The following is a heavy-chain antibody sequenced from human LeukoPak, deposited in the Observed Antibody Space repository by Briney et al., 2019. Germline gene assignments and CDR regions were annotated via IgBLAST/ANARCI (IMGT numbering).Heavy chain of an antibody. V-gene: IGHV4-39*01. CDR1: GGSISSSSYY. CDR3: ARHGTNYYDSSGYFDY. D-gene: IGHD3-22*01. Sequence: SETLSLTCTVSGGSISSSSYYWGWIRQPPGKGLEWIGSIYYSGSTYYNPSLKSRVTISVDTSKNQFSLKLSSVTAADTAVYYCARHGTNYYDSSGYFDYWGQGTLVTVSS. CDR2: IYYSGST. J-gene: IGHJ4*02.